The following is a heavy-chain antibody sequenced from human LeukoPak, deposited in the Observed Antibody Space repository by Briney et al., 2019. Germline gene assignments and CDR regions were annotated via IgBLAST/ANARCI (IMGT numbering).Heavy chain of an antibody. J-gene: IGHJ6*02. CDR2: ISGGSSYK. Sequence: GGSLRLSCAASGFTFSSYSMNWIRQAPGKGLEWVSSISGGSSYKYDADSVKGRFTISRDNAKNSLYLQMNSLRAEDTAVYYCARDTTKYSTSRYGGMDVWGQGTTVTVSS. V-gene: IGHV3-21*01. D-gene: IGHD2-2*01. CDR3: ARDTTKYSTSRYGGMDV. CDR1: GFTFSSYS.